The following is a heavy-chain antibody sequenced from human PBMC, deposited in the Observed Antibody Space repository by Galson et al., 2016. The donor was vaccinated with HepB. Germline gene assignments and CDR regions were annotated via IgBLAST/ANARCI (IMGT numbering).Heavy chain of an antibody. Sequence: SLRLSCAASDFPFNVYWMTWVRQTPGKGLEWVAHIKSKADGGTVDYAAPVKGRFTISRDDSKNTLYLQMNSLKAEDTALYYCTVTVDVDYYDYWGQGTLVTVSS. CDR3: TVTVDVDYYDY. CDR2: IKSKADGGTV. J-gene: IGHJ4*02. D-gene: IGHD2-21*01. CDR1: DFPFNVYW. V-gene: IGHV3-15*01.